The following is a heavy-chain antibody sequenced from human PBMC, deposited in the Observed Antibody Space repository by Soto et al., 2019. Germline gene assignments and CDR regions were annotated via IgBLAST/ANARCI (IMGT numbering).Heavy chain of an antibody. Sequence: GGSLRLSCTASGFTFGDYAMSWFRQAPGKGLVWVGFIRSKAYGGTTEYAASVKGRFTISRDDSKSIAYLQMNSLKTEDTAVYYCTRDSSGWYASGSYYYYGMDVWGQGTTVTVSS. V-gene: IGHV3-49*03. CDR2: IRSKAYGGTT. D-gene: IGHD6-19*01. J-gene: IGHJ6*02. CDR1: GFTFGDYA. CDR3: TRDSSGWYASGSYYYYGMDV.